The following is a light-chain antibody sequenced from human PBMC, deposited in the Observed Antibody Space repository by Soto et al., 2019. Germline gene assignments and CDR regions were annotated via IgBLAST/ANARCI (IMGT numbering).Light chain of an antibody. CDR2: DAS. CDR1: QRLFNGY. Sequence: EIVLTQSPGTLSLFPGDRATLSCRASQRLFNGYLAWFQQKPGQAPRLLIYDASSRAAGVPDRVTGGGSGTDFTRTISELEPDDFALYFCQQYERPPFAFGQGTKLAIK. V-gene: IGKV3-20*01. CDR3: QQYERPPFA. J-gene: IGKJ2*01.